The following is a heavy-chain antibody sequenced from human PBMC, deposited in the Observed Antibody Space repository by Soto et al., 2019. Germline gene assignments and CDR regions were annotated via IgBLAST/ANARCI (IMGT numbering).Heavy chain of an antibody. CDR2: IYYSGST. CDR3: ARVLGYYDSSGYSGGDFDY. V-gene: IGHV4-31*03. J-gene: IGHJ4*02. CDR1: GGSISSGGYY. D-gene: IGHD3-22*01. Sequence: TLSLTYTVSGGSISSGGYYWSWIRQHPGKGLEWIGYIYYSGSTYYNPSLKSRVTISVDTSKNQFSLKLSSVTAADTAVYYCARVLGYYDSSGYSGGDFDYWGQGTLVTVSS.